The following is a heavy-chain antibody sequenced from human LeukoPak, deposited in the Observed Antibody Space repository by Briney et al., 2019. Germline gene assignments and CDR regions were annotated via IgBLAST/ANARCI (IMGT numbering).Heavy chain of an antibody. Sequence: GESLKISCKVSGYRFTTYRIAWVRQLLEKALECMGIIYPGHSATSYSPSFKAQSTFPAAKSIAPAYLHWTSLNAPATPMNYGGRPASTPPAYFDYLGQGTLVTDSS. J-gene: IGHJ4*02. D-gene: IGHD5/OR15-5a*01. CDR2: IYPGHSAT. V-gene: IGHV5-51*01. CDR3: GRPASTPPAYFDY. CDR1: GYRFTTYR.